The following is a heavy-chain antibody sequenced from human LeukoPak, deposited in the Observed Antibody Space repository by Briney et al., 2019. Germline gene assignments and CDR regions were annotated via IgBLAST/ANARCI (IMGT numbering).Heavy chain of an antibody. CDR1: GGSISSSNYY. J-gene: IGHJ4*02. Sequence: SETLSLTCTVSGGSISSSNYYWGWIRQPPGKGLEWIGNIYYSGNAYYNPSLKSRVTISVDTSKNQFSLKLSSVTAADTAVYYCARGPPPDYWGQGTLVTVSS. CDR3: ARGPPPDY. CDR2: IYYSGNA. V-gene: IGHV4-39*07.